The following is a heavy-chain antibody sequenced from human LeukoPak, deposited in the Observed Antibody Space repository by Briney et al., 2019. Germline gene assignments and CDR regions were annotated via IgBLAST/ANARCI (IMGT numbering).Heavy chain of an antibody. CDR3: ARDPHLNYDSSGNYYFDY. J-gene: IGHJ4*02. D-gene: IGHD3-22*01. CDR2: IYYSGST. CDR1: GGSISNSFYS. V-gene: IGHV4-39*07. Sequence: PSETLSLTCTVSGGSISNSFYSWGWIRQPPGKGLEWIGNIYYSGSTYYNPSLKSRVTISVDTSKNQFSLKLSSVTAADTAVYYCARDPHLNYDSSGNYYFDYWGQGTLVTVSS.